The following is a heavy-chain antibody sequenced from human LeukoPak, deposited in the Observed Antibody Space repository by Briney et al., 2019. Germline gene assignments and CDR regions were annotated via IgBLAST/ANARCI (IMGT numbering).Heavy chain of an antibody. J-gene: IGHJ4*02. CDR1: GDSIRTYY. CDR2: IYYTVST. Sequence: SETLSLTCTLSGDSIRTYYWSWIRQPPGKGLECIGYIYYTVSTNYNPSLKSRVTIPLDTPKTLISLKLSSVTGASTSMYYSARDGPHEYVGNGGFDYWGQGTLVTVSS. V-gene: IGHV4-59*01. CDR3: ARDGPHEYVGNGGFDY. D-gene: IGHD4-23*01.